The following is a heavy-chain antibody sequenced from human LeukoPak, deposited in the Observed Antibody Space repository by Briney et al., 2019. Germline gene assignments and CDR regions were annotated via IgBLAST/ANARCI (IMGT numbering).Heavy chain of an antibody. J-gene: IGHJ6*02. D-gene: IGHD3-3*01. CDR3: AKDQGGLRFLEWLPSGMDV. V-gene: IGHV3-72*01. Sequence: GGSLRLSCAASGFTFSDHYMDWVRQAPGKGLEWVGRTRNKANSYTTEYAASVKGRFTISRDDSKNTLYLQMNSLRAEDTAVYYCAKDQGGLRFLEWLPSGMDVWGQGTTVTVSS. CDR2: TRNKANSYTT. CDR1: GFTFSDHY.